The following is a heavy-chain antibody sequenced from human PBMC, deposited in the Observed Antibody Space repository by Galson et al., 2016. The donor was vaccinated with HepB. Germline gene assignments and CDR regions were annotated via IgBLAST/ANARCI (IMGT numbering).Heavy chain of an antibody. Sequence: QSGAEVKKPGESLKISCKGFGYSFSTYWIGWVRQMPGKGLEWMGIIYPDDSDTTYSPSFQGQVIISVDKSISTAYLQWNSLKAPDTAMYYCARPHFEGFQEDAFDIWGQGTLVTVSS. CDR1: GYSFSTYW. V-gene: IGHV5-51*03. CDR3: ARPHFEGFQEDAFDI. J-gene: IGHJ3*02. CDR2: IYPDDSDT. D-gene: IGHD3-10*01.